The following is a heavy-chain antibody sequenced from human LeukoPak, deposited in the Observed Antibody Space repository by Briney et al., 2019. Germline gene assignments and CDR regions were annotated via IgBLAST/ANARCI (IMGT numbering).Heavy chain of an antibody. Sequence: SETLSLTCTDSDGSISGYYWTWIRQPPGKGLEWIGYFYYSGTTNYNPSLKSRVAISLDTSKSQFSLKVNSVAAADTAVYYCARAKGGGSGFFNYWGQGTLVTVSS. V-gene: IGHV4-59*01. CDR1: DGSISGYY. CDR2: FYYSGTT. D-gene: IGHD3-22*01. J-gene: IGHJ4*02. CDR3: ARAKGGGSGFFNY.